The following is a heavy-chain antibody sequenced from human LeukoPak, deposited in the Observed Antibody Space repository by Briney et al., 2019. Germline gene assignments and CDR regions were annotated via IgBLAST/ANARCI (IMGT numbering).Heavy chain of an antibody. D-gene: IGHD5-24*01. V-gene: IGHV3-11*01. CDR1: RFTFSDYY. CDR3: AREFPGWLQFKGGIDY. J-gene: IGHJ4*02. Sequence: GGSLTLSCAASRFTFSDYYMSWLRQAPGKGLEWVSYISSSGSTIYYADSVKGRFTISRDNAKNPLYLQMNSLRAEDTAVYYCAREFPGWLQFKGGIDYWGQGTLVTVSS. CDR2: ISSSGSTI.